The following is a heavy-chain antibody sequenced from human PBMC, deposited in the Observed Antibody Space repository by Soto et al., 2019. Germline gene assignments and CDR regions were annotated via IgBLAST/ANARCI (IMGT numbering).Heavy chain of an antibody. CDR2: IYWDGSK. CDR3: ARKGYGDYPIDY. D-gene: IGHD4-17*01. V-gene: IGHV2-5*02. Sequence: QITLKESGPTLVKPTQTLTLTCTFSAFSLSTSGVGVGWIRQPPGKALEWLAVIYWDGSKEYSPSLKSSLTTTTDTSKNQVALTMTNMDPVDTATYYCARKGYGDYPIDYWGQGTLVTVSS. CDR1: AFSLSTSGVG. J-gene: IGHJ4*02.